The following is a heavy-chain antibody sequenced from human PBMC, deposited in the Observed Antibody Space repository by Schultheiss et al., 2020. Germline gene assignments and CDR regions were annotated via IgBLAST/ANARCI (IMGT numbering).Heavy chain of an antibody. CDR2: ISWNSGTI. CDR3: ARAYSNYVDY. J-gene: IGHJ4*02. Sequence: SLKISCAASGFTFDDYAMHWVRQAPGKGLEWVSGISWNSGTIGYADSVKGRFTISRDNAKNSLYLQMNSLRAEDTAVYYCARAYSNYVDYWGQGTLVTVSS. D-gene: IGHD4-11*01. CDR1: GFTFDDYA. V-gene: IGHV3-9*01.